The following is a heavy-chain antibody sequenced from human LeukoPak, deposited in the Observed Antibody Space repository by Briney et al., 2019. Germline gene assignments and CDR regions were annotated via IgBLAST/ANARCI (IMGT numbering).Heavy chain of an antibody. CDR1: GFTFSSYG. V-gene: IGHV3-33*01. CDR2: IWYDGSNK. CDR3: ARDTPYCSGGSCYYYYGMDV. J-gene: IGHJ6*04. D-gene: IGHD2-15*01. Sequence: SGGSLRLSCAASGFTFSSYGMHWVRQAPGKGLEWVAVIWYDGSNKYYADSVEGRFTISRDNSKNTLYLQMNSLRAEDTAVYYCARDTPYCSGGSCYYYYGMDVWGKGTTVTVSS.